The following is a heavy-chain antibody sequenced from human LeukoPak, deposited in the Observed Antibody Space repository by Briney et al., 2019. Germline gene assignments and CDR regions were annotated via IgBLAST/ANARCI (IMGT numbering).Heavy chain of an antibody. V-gene: IGHV4-61*08. CDR1: GGSISSGGYY. J-gene: IGHJ4*02. Sequence: SETLSLTCTVSGGSISSGGYYWSWIRQPPGKGLEWIGYIYYSGSTNYNPSLKSRVAISVDTSKNQFSLKLNSVTAADTAVYYCARLLHGYGHYFDYWGQGALVTVSS. CDR3: ARLLHGYGHYFDY. CDR2: IYYSGST. D-gene: IGHD5-12*01.